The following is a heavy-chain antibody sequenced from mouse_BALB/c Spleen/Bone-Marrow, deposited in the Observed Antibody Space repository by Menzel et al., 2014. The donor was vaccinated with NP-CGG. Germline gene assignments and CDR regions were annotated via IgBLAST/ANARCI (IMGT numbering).Heavy chain of an antibody. Sequence: QVQLKQSGSVLVRPGASVKLSCKASGYTFTSSWMHWAKQRPGQGLEWIGEIHPNSGNTNYNEKFKGKATLTVDTSSSTAYVDLSSLTSEDSAAYYCARGGYGNYYFDYWGQGTTLTVSS. D-gene: IGHD2-1*01. CDR2: IHPNSGNT. CDR3: ARGGYGNYYFDY. CDR1: GYTFTSSW. V-gene: IGHV1S130*01. J-gene: IGHJ2*01.